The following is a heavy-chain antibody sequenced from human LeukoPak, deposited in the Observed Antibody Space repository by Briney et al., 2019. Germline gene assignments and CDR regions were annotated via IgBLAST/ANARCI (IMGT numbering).Heavy chain of an antibody. Sequence: SQTLSLTRALYGGSSSGYYWSGIRQPPGKGLEWIGEINHSGSTNYNPSLKSRVTISVDTSKNQFSLKLSSVTTADTAVYYCARETNYYDSSGYYYGYYFDYWGQGTLVTVSS. J-gene: IGHJ4*02. V-gene: IGHV4-34*01. D-gene: IGHD3-22*01. CDR3: ARETNYYDSSGYYYGYYFDY. CDR1: GGSSSGYY. CDR2: INHSGST.